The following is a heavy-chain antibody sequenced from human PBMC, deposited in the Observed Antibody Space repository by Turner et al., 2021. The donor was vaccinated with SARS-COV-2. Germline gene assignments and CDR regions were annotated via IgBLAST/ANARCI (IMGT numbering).Heavy chain of an antibody. CDR1: GGSISSSSYY. CDR3: ARHPFLGVVADYYFDY. J-gene: IGHJ4*02. D-gene: IGHD3-22*01. CDR2: IYYSGST. V-gene: IGHV4-61*05. Sequence: QLQLQESGPGLVKPSETLSLTCTVSGGSISSSSYYWGWIRQPPGKGLEWIGYIYYSGSTNYKPSLKSRVTISVDTSKNQFSLKLSSVTAADTAVYYCARHPFLGVVADYYFDYWGQGTLVTVSS.